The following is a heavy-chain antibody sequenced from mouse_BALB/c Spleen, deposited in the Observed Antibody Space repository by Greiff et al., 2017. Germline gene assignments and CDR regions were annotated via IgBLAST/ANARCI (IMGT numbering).Heavy chain of an antibody. V-gene: IGHV5-15*02. CDR2: ISNLAYSI. Sequence: EVKVEESGGGLVQPGGSRKLSCAASGFTFSDYGMAWVRQAPGKGPEWVAFISNLAYSIYYADTVTGRFTISRENAKNTLYLEMSSLRSEDTAMYYCARVITKDYFDYWGQGTTLTVSS. J-gene: IGHJ2*01. CDR3: ARVITKDYFDY. D-gene: IGHD2-4*01. CDR1: GFTFSDYG.